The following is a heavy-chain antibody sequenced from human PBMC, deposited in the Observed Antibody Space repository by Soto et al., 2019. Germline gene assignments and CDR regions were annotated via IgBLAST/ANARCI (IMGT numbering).Heavy chain of an antibody. CDR3: ARNDILTGYPYFDY. Sequence: ETLSLTCAVYGGSFSGYYWSWIRQPPGKGLEWIGEINHSGSTNYNPSLKSRVTISVDTSKNQFSLKLSSVTAADTAVYYCARNDILTGYPYFDYWGQGTLVTVSS. CDR2: INHSGST. D-gene: IGHD3-9*01. J-gene: IGHJ4*02. V-gene: IGHV4-34*01. CDR1: GGSFSGYY.